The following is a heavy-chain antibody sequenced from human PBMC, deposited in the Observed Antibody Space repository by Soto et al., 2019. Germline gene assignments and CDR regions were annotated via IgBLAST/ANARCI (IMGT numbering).Heavy chain of an antibody. V-gene: IGHV4-34*01. Sequence: QVQLQQWGAGLLKPSETLSLTCAVYGGSFSGYYWSWIRQPPGKGLEWIGEINHSGSTNYNPSLKSRVTISVDTSKNQFSLKLSSVTAADTAVYYCARGHWGRDYVWGSYRPDTPFEYLGQGTLVTGSS. CDR2: INHSGST. J-gene: IGHJ4*02. D-gene: IGHD3-16*02. CDR3: ARGHWGRDYVWGSYRPDTPFEY. CDR1: GGSFSGYY.